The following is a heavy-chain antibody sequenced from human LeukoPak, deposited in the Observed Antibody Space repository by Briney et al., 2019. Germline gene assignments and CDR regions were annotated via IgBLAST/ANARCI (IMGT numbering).Heavy chain of an antibody. D-gene: IGHD2-2*01. Sequence: GGSLRLSCAASGFTFSSYDMHWVRQATGKGLEWVSAIGTAGDTYYPGSVKGRFTISRENAKNSLYLQMNSLRAGDTAVYYCARGRGDDCSGTSCYHLFDYWGQGTLVTVSS. CDR1: GFTFSSYD. V-gene: IGHV3-13*01. J-gene: IGHJ4*02. CDR3: ARGRGDDCSGTSCYHLFDY. CDR2: IGTAGDT.